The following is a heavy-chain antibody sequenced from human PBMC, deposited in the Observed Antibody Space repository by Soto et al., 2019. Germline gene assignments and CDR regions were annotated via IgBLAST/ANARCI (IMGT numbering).Heavy chain of an antibody. J-gene: IGHJ4*02. CDR3: ARDLGLLKSLFDY. D-gene: IGHD3-16*01. V-gene: IGHV3-21*01. Sequence: PGGSLRLSCAASGFTFSSFGMNWVRQAPGKGLEWVSSISSSGSYIYYADSVQGRFTISRDNSKRSVFLDLNSLRVEDTAVYYCARDLGLLKSLFDYWGQGTLVTVSS. CDR2: ISSSGSYI. CDR1: GFTFSSFG.